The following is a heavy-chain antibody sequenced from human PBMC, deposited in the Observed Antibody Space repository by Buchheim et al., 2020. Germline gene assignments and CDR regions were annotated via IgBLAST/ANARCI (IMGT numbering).Heavy chain of an antibody. V-gene: IGHV3-23*01. D-gene: IGHD3-16*02. J-gene: IGHJ4*02. CDR2: ISGSGGTT. CDR3: AKDLRETLRLGKLSFTY. Sequence: EVQLLESGGGLVQPGGSLRLSCVASGFSFSISAMTWVRQAPGRGLQWVSDISGSGGTTYYADSVKGRFTVSRDNSEKTVHLQMNSLRAEDTAIYYCAKDLRETLRLGKLSFTYWGQGTL. CDR1: GFSFSISA.